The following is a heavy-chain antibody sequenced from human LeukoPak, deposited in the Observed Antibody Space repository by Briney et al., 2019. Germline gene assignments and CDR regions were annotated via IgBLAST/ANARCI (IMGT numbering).Heavy chain of an antibody. Sequence: GGSLRLSCAASGFTFRSYRMNWVRQAPGKGLEWVASIKQGESERYYVDPVNGRFTISRDNAKNSLYLQMNSLRAEDTAVYYCARGDNSAFDIWGQGTMVTVSS. CDR3: ARGDNSAFDI. CDR2: IKQGESER. J-gene: IGHJ3*02. D-gene: IGHD3-22*01. V-gene: IGHV3-7*04. CDR1: GFTFRSYR.